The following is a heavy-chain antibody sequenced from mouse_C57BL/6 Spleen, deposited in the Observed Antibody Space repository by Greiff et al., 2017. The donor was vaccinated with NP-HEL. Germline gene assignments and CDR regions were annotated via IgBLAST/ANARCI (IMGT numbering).Heavy chain of an antibody. CDR1: GYTFTDYY. CDR2: INPNNGGT. Sequence: EVQLQQSGPELVKPGASVKISCKASGYTFTDYYMNWVKQSHGKSLEWIGDINPNNGGTSYNQKFKGKATLTVDKSSSTAYMELRSLTSEDSAVYYCAYYDLAYWGQGTLVTVSA. CDR3: AYYDLAY. V-gene: IGHV1-26*01. J-gene: IGHJ3*01. D-gene: IGHD2-4*01.